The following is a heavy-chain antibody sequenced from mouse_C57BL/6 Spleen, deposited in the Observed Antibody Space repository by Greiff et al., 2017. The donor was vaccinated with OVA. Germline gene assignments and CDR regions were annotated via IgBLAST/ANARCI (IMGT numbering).Heavy chain of an antibody. CDR2: IYPGSGST. D-gene: IGHD1-1*01. CDR3: ATKVGRGPLYAMDY. V-gene: IGHV1-55*01. CDR1: GYTFTSYW. J-gene: IGHJ4*01. Sequence: QVQLQQPGAELVKPGASVKMSCKASGYTFTSYWITWVKQRPGQGLEWIGDIYPGSGSTNYNEKFKSKATLTVATSSSTAYMQLSSVASEDSAVYYCATKVGRGPLYAMDYWGQGTSVTVSS.